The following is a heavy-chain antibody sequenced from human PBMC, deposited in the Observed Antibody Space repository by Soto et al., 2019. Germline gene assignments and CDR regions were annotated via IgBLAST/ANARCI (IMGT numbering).Heavy chain of an antibody. CDR1: GFTFSSYS. J-gene: IGHJ6*03. D-gene: IGHD3-10*01. V-gene: IGHV3-21*01. Sequence: GGSLRLSCAASGFTFSSYSMNWVRQAPGKGLEWVSSISSSSSYIYYADSVKGRFTISRDNAKNSLYLQMNSLRAEDTAVYYCARYPGSGDYYYYMDVWGKGTTVTVSS. CDR2: ISSSSSYI. CDR3: ARYPGSGDYYYYMDV.